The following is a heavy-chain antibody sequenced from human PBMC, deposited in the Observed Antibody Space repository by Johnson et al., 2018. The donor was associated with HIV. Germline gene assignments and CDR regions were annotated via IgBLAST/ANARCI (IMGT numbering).Heavy chain of an antibody. CDR2: IYSGGSP. CDR3: ARAGGAVRVNGFDM. CDR1: GFTFSDYY. J-gene: IGHJ3*02. V-gene: IGHV3-66*01. D-gene: IGHD6-19*01. Sequence: VQLVESWGGLVQPGGSLRLSCAASGFTFSDYYMSWIRQAPGKGLAWVSVIYSGGSPYYADSVKGRFTISSDNSKNTLYLQMNSLRAEDTAVYYCARAGGAVRVNGFDMWGQGTMVTVSS.